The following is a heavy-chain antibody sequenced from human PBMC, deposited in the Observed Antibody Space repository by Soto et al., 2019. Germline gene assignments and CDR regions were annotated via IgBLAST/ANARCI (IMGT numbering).Heavy chain of an antibody. CDR1: GYSFTSHW. Sequence: GESLKISCKGSGYSFTSHWIGWVRQMPGKGLEWMGIIYPGDSDTRYSPSFQGQVTISADKSISTAYLQWSSLKASDTAMYYCARQGLYYDSSPAYWGQGTLVTVSS. CDR3: ARQGLYYDSSPAY. V-gene: IGHV5-51*01. D-gene: IGHD3-22*01. J-gene: IGHJ4*02. CDR2: IYPGDSDT.